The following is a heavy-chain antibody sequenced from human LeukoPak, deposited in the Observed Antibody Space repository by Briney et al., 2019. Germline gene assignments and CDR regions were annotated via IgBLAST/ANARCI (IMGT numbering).Heavy chain of an antibody. J-gene: IGHJ4*02. Sequence: ASXKVSCKASGYTFTGYYMHWVRQAPGQGVEWMGRINPNSGGTNYAQKFQGRVTMTRDTSISTAYMELSRLRSDDTAVYYCARSGVEWELLSWGRGTLVTVSS. CDR2: INPNSGGT. V-gene: IGHV1-2*06. CDR1: GYTFTGYY. D-gene: IGHD1-26*01. CDR3: ARSGVEWELLS.